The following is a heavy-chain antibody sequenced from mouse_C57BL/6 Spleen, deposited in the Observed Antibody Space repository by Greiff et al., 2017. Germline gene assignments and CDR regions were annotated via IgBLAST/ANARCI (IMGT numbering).Heavy chain of an antibody. V-gene: IGHV1-50*01. J-gene: IGHJ2*01. CDR2: IDPSDSYT. D-gene: IGHD3-2*02. CDR3: ASRDSSGYVPSYY. CDR1: GYTFTSYW. Sequence: QVQLQQPGAELVKPGASVKLSCKASGYTFTSYWMQWVKQRPGQGLEWIGEIDPSDSYTNYNQKFKGKATLTVDTSSSTAYMQLSSLTSEDSAVYYCASRDSSGYVPSYYWGQGTTLTVSS.